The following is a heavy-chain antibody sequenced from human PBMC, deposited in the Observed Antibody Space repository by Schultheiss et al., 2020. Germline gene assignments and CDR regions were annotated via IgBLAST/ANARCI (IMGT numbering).Heavy chain of an antibody. CDR2: VHYSGST. V-gene: IGHV4-59*11. CDR3: ALGDIVGATEWFDP. Sequence: SETLSLTCTVSGGSISPHYWSWIRQPPGKGLEWIGYVHYSGSTKYNPSLKSRVTISIDMSKNQFSLKLNSVTAADTAVYYCALGDIVGATEWFDPWGQGTLVTVSS. J-gene: IGHJ5*02. CDR1: GGSISPHY. D-gene: IGHD1-26*01.